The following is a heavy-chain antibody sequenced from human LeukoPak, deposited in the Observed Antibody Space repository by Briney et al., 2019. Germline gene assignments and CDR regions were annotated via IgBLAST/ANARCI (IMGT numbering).Heavy chain of an antibody. CDR1: GFTFSDYY. CDR2: ISSSGSTI. CDR3: ARAFPSYGDSYDAFDI. Sequence: GGSLRLSCAASGFTFSDYYMSWIRQAPGKGLEWVSYISSSGSTIYYADSVKGRFTISRDNAKNSLYLQMNSLRAEDTAVYYCARAFPSYGDSYDAFDIWGQGTMVTVSS. J-gene: IGHJ3*02. D-gene: IGHD4-17*01. V-gene: IGHV3-11*04.